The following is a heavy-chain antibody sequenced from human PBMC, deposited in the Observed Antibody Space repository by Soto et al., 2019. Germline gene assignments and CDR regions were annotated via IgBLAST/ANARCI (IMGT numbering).Heavy chain of an antibody. D-gene: IGHD5-18*01. Sequence: ASVKVSCKASGYTFTSYYMHWVRQAPGQGLEWMGIINPSGGSTSYAQKFQGRVTMTRDTSTSTVHMELSSLRSEDTAVYYCARGPKLDTAIVTPFDYWGQGTLVTVSS. CDR1: GYTFTSYY. CDR3: ARGPKLDTAIVTPFDY. CDR2: INPSGGST. J-gene: IGHJ4*02. V-gene: IGHV1-46*01.